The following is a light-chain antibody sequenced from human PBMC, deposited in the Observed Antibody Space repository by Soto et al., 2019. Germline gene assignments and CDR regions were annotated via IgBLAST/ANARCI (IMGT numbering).Light chain of an antibody. J-gene: IGLJ1*01. V-gene: IGLV3-9*01. CDR2: RDS. CDR3: QAWDSSTGV. CDR1: NIGSKY. Sequence: SYELTQPLSVSVALGQTARITCEGNNIGSKYVHWYQQKPGQAPVLVIYRDSNRPSGIPERFSGSNSGNTATLTISRAQVGDEADYYCQAWDSSTGVFGTGTKLTVL.